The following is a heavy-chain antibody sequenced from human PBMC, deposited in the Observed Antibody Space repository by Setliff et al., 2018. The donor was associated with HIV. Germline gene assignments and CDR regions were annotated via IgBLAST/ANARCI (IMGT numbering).Heavy chain of an antibody. D-gene: IGHD3-10*01. Sequence: SLTCSVSGASINSYFWSWIRQPAGKGLEWIGRIHSGGTTNSNPSLRSRVTLSVDTSKNQFSLKLNSVTAADTAVYYCARGGLRVRGAIDSFDYWGQGTLVTVSS. J-gene: IGHJ4*02. CDR1: GASINSYF. V-gene: IGHV4-4*07. CDR2: IHSGGTT. CDR3: ARGGLRVRGAIDSFDY.